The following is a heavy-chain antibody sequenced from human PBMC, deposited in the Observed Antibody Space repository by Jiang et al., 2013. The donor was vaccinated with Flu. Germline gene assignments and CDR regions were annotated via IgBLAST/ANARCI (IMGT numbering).Heavy chain of an antibody. CDR2: IGGSGGST. J-gene: IGHJ1*01. CDR3: AKDVSVLTAEYLQH. V-gene: IGHV3-23*01. D-gene: IGHD2-8*01. Sequence: LLESGGGLVQPGGSLRLSCAASGFTFRSYAMNWVRQAPGKGLEWVSAIGGSGGSTYYADSVKGRFTISRDNSKNTLYLQMNRLRAEDTAVYYCAKDVSVLTAEYLQHWGQGTLVTVSS. CDR1: GFTFRSYA.